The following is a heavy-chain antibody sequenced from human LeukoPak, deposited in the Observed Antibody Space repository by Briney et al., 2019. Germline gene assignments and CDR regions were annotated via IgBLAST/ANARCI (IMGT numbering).Heavy chain of an antibody. CDR1: GGTFSSYA. CDR3: ATHPDIVVVPAAGVFDY. CDR2: IIPIFGTA. Sequence: SVKVSCKASGGTFSSYAISWVRQAPGQGLEWMGRIIPIFGTANYAQKFQGRVTITADESTSTAYMELSSLRSEDTAVYYCATHPDIVVVPAAGVFDYWGQGTLVTVSS. V-gene: IGHV1-69*13. J-gene: IGHJ4*02. D-gene: IGHD2-2*01.